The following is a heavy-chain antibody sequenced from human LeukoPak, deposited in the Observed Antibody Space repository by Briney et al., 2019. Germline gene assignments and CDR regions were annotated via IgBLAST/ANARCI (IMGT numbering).Heavy chain of an antibody. V-gene: IGHV3-74*01. Sequence: GGSLRLSCAASGFTFSSYWMHWVRQAPGKGLVWVSRINRDGSSTSYADSVKGRFTISRDNAKNTLYLQMNSLRAEDTAVYYCAREPTTHYYYDSSGYLDYWGQGTLVTASS. D-gene: IGHD3-22*01. J-gene: IGHJ4*02. CDR3: AREPTTHYYYDSSGYLDY. CDR2: INRDGSST. CDR1: GFTFSSYW.